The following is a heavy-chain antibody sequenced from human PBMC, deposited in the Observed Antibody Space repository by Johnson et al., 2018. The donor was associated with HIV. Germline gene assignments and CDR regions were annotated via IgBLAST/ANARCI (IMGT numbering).Heavy chain of an antibody. CDR3: ARVGGSWMLDAFDG. J-gene: IGHJ3*01. CDR1: GFTVSRNY. Sequence: VQLVESGGGLVQPGGSLRLSCAASGFTVSRNYMNWVRQAPGKGLEWVSGINWNGGSTGYADSVKGRFTISRDNAKNSLHLQMNSLRAGDSAVYYCARVGGSWMLDAFDGWGQGTLVTVSS. D-gene: IGHD3-10*01. CDR2: INWNGGST. V-gene: IGHV3-20*04.